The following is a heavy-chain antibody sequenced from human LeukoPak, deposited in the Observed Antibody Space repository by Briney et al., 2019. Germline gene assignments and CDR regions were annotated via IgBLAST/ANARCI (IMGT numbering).Heavy chain of an antibody. CDR2: ISGSGGST. CDR1: GFTFSNYA. D-gene: IGHD6-19*01. CDR3: AKAGIGVVGYFDY. Sequence: PGGSLRLSCAASGFTFSNYAMSWVRQAPGKGLEWVSVISGSGGSTYYADSVKGRFTISRDNSKNTLYLQMNSLRDEDTALYYCAKAGIGVVGYFDYWGQGTLVTVSS. J-gene: IGHJ4*02. V-gene: IGHV3-23*01.